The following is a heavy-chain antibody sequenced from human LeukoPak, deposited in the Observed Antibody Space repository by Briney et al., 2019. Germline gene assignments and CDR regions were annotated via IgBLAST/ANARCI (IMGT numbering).Heavy chain of an antibody. Sequence: GGSLRLSCAASGFTFSSYAMSWVRQAPGKGLEWVSAISGSGDSTYYADSVKGRFTISRDNSKNTLYLQMNSLRAEDKAVYYCAKCPTCLGSSSSGYYGMDVWGQGTTVTVSS. J-gene: IGHJ6*02. CDR2: ISGSGDST. V-gene: IGHV3-23*01. CDR3: AKCPTCLGSSSSGYYGMDV. D-gene: IGHD6-6*01. CDR1: GFTFSSYA.